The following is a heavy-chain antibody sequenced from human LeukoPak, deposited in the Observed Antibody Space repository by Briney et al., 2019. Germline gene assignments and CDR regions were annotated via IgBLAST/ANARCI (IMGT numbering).Heavy chain of an antibody. V-gene: IGHV5-51*01. CDR1: GYSFTSYW. D-gene: IGHD3-9*01. Sequence: GESLKISCKGSGYSFTSYWIGWVRQMPGKGLEWMGIIYPGDSDTRYSPSFQGQVTISADESISTAYLQWSSLKASDTAMYYCARAYDILTGYYPRGGGAFDYWGQGTLVTVSS. CDR3: ARAYDILTGYYPRGGGAFDY. CDR2: IYPGDSDT. J-gene: IGHJ4*02.